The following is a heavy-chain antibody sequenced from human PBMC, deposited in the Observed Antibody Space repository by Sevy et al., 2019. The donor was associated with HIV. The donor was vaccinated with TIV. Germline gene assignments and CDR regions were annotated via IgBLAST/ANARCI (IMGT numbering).Heavy chain of an antibody. J-gene: IGHJ4*02. CDR1: GFTFSSYA. CDR3: ARVGVSYCTDDCYHRFDY. Sequence: GESLKISCSASGFTFSSYALLWVRQAPGKGLEWVSLISYDGRNKYYSDSVKGRFAISRDESKTTLFLQMESLRTEDTAIYYCARVGVSYCTDDCYHRFDYWGRRTLVTVSS. V-gene: IGHV3-30*09. CDR2: ISYDGRNK. D-gene: IGHD2-21*02.